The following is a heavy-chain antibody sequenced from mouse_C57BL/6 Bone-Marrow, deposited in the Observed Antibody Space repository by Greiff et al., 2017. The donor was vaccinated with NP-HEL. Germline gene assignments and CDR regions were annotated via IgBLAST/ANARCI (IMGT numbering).Heavy chain of an antibody. V-gene: IGHV3-1*01. J-gene: IGHJ2*01. CDR3: AREGGSSLYYFDY. CDR2: ISSSGST. Sequence: DVKLQESGPGMVKPSQSLSLTCTVTGYSITSGYDWHWIRHFPGNKLEWMGYISSSGSTNYNPSLKSRISITHDTSKNHFFLKLNSVTTEDTATYYCAREGGSSLYYFDYWGQGTTLTVSS. D-gene: IGHD1-1*01. CDR1: GYSITSGYD.